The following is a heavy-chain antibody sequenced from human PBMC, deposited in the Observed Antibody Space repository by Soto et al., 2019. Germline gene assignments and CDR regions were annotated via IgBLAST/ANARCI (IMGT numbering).Heavy chain of an antibody. CDR2: IYYSGST. D-gene: IGHD3-16*01. J-gene: IGHJ4*02. CDR1: GGSISSYY. V-gene: IGHV4-59*01. Sequence: QVQLQESGPGLVKPSETLSLTCTVSGGSISSYYWSWIRQPPGKGLEWIGYIYYSGSTNYNPSLKSRVTISVDTSKNQFSLKLSSVTAADTAMYYCARDEDGGSFDYWGQGTLVTVSS. CDR3: ARDEDGGSFDY.